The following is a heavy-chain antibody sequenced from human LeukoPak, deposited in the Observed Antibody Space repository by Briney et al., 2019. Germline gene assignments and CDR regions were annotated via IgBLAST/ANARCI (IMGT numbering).Heavy chain of an antibody. Sequence: PGGSLRLSCAASGFTFSSYAMSWVRQAPGKGLEWVSGISGSVYSTYYADSVKGRFTISRDNSKNTLFLQMHSLRAEDTAVYYCAKGTQWLLPDSFDNWGQGTLVTVSS. J-gene: IGHJ4*02. CDR3: AKGTQWLLPDSFDN. CDR1: GFTFSSYA. V-gene: IGHV3-23*01. D-gene: IGHD6-19*01. CDR2: ISGSVYST.